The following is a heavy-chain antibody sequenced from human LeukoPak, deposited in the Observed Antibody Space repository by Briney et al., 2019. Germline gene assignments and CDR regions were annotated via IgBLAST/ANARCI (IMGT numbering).Heavy chain of an antibody. Sequence: PGGSLRLSCLASGFTFSNYAMYWVRQAPGKGLECVSAISANGGNTYYADSVKGRFTISRDNSKNTLYLQMSSLSAEDTAVYYCVSPGIVTTGGFDYWGQGILVTVSS. CDR3: VSPGIVTTGGFDY. D-gene: IGHD6-13*01. CDR2: ISANGGNT. V-gene: IGHV3-64D*06. J-gene: IGHJ4*02. CDR1: GFTFSNYA.